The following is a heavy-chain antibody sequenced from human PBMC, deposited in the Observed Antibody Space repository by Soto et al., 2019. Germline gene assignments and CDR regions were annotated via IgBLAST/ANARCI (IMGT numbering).Heavy chain of an antibody. D-gene: IGHD6-13*01. CDR2: INAGNGNT. CDR1: GYTFTGYY. J-gene: IGHJ4*02. V-gene: IGHV1-3*01. Sequence: ASVKVSCKASGYTFTGYYMHWVRQAPGQRLEWMGWINAGNGNTKYSQKFQGRVTITRDTSASTAYMELSSLRSEDTAVYYCAREQQLVLSPHFDYWGQGTLVTVSS. CDR3: AREQQLVLSPHFDY.